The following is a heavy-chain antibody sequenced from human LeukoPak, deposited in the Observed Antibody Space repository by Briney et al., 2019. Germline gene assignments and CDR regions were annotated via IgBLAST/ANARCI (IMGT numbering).Heavy chain of an antibody. CDR1: GFTFGTYW. D-gene: IGHD1-7*01. Sequence: GGSLRLSCAASGFTFGTYWMSWVRQAPRKGLEWVANINQGGSETYYVDSVTGRFTISRDNAENSLYLQLNSLRVEDTAVYYCARAGQAGTVDYWGQGTLVTVSS. CDR3: ARAGQAGTVDY. V-gene: IGHV3-7*01. J-gene: IGHJ4*02. CDR2: INQGGSET.